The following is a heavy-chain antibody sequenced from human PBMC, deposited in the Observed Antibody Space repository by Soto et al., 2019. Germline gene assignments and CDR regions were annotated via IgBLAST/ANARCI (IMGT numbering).Heavy chain of an antibody. CDR1: GYTFTSNY. J-gene: IGHJ4*02. D-gene: IGHD3-22*01. Sequence: QVQLVQSGAEVKKAGASVKVSCKASGYTFTSNYMHWVRQAPGPGLEWMGIIDPTDGSTTYAQKFQGRVTMTGDTSTSTVYIELGSLRFNDTAVYSGARSYHYDSSGFYYWGQGTRVTVSS. CDR3: ARSYHYDSSGFYY. CDR2: IDPTDGST. V-gene: IGHV1-46*01.